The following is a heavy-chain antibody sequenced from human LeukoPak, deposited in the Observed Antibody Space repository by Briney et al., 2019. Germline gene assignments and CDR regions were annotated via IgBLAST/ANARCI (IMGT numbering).Heavy chain of an antibody. J-gene: IGHJ6*03. Sequence: VASVKVSCKASGYTFTSYYMHWVRQAPGQGLEWMGIINPSGGSTSYAQKFQGRVTMTRDTSTSTVYMELSSLRSEDTAVYYCARDRFGGYGDYYYMDVWGKGTTVTVSS. V-gene: IGHV1-46*01. CDR3: ARDRFGGYGDYYYMDV. CDR1: GYTFTSYY. CDR2: INPSGGST. D-gene: IGHD5-18*01.